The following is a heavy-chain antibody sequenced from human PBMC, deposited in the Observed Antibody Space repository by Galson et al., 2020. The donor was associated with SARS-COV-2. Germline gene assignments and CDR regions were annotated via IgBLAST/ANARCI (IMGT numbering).Heavy chain of an antibody. J-gene: IGHJ5*02. D-gene: IGHD6-13*01. CDR2: ISYDGTKR. CDR3: ARETADYTSSWYDH. CDR1: GFTFSSSA. V-gene: IGHV3-30*04. Sequence: QLGESLKIYCRASGFTFSSSAMHWVRQAPGKGLEWVAIISYDGTKRYNLDSVKGRFTISRDNSKNTLYLQMDSLTTEDTAVYYCARETADYTSSWYDHWGQGTLVTVSS.